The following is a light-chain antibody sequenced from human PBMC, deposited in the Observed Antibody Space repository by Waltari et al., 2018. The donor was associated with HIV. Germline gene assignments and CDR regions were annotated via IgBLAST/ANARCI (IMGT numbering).Light chain of an antibody. CDR1: SGSVSTSSY. CDR3: VLYMGSGIWV. CDR2: STN. V-gene: IGLV8-61*01. J-gene: IGLJ2*01. Sequence: QTVVTQEPWFSVSPGGTVTLTCGLNSGSVSTSSYPRCYQQTPGQAPRTLIYSTNTRSSGVPDRFSGSILGNKAALTITGAQADDESDYYCVLYMGSGIWVFGGGTKLTVL.